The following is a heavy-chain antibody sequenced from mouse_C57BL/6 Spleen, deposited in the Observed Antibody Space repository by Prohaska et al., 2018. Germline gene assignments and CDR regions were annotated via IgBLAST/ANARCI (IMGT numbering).Heavy chain of an antibody. V-gene: IGHV1-26*01. CDR1: GYTFTDYY. D-gene: IGHD2-5*01. CDR3: ARRGAYYSNPLDY. CDR2: INPNNGGT. Sequence: EVQLQQSGPELVKPGASVKISCKASGYTFTDYYMNWVKQSHGKSLEWIGDINPNNGGTSYNQKFKGKATLTVDKSSSTAYMELRSLTSEDSAVYYCARRGAYYSNPLDYWGQGTTLTVSS. J-gene: IGHJ2*01.